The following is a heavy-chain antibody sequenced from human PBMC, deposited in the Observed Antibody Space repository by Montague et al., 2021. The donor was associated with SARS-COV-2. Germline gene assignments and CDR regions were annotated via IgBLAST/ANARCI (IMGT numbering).Heavy chain of an antibody. V-gene: IGHV6-1*01. D-gene: IGHD6-13*01. CDR3: ARDPRYSLSWSFDY. J-gene: IGHJ4*02. Sequence: CAISGDSVSRNTAAWNWIRQSPSRGLEWLGRTYYRSKWYYDYAVSVKSRMTISPDTSKNQFSLQLSSVTPEDRAVHYCARDPRYSLSWSFDYWGQGTLVTVSS. CDR1: GDSVSRNTAA. CDR2: TYYRSKWYY.